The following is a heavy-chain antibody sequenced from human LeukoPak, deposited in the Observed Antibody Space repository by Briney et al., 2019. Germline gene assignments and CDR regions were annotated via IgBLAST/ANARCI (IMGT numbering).Heavy chain of an antibody. CDR3: ARARLGKYSNFEIDY. J-gene: IGHJ4*02. Sequence: SETLSLTCTAPGGSISSGDYYWSWIRQPPGKGLECIGYIYYSGSTYYNPSLKSRVTISVDTSKNQFSLKLSSVTAADTAVYYCARARLGKYSNFEIDYWGQGTLVTVSS. V-gene: IGHV4-30-4*01. CDR2: IYYSGST. CDR1: GGSISSGDYY. D-gene: IGHD4-11*01.